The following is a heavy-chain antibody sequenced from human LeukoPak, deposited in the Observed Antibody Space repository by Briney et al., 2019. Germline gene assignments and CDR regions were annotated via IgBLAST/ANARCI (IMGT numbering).Heavy chain of an antibody. CDR1: GFTFSSYS. J-gene: IGHJ4*02. Sequence: GGSLRLSCAASGFTFSSYSMNWVRQAPGKGLEWVSSISSSSGYIYYADSVKGRFTISRDNAKNSLYLQMNSLRAEDTAVYYCARDGSDFWSGYYFDYWGQGTLVTVSS. CDR3: ARDGSDFWSGYYFDY. CDR2: ISSSSGYI. D-gene: IGHD3-3*01. V-gene: IGHV3-21*01.